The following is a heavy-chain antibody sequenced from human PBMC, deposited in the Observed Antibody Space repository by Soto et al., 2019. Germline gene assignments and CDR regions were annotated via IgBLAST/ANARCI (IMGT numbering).Heavy chain of an antibody. V-gene: IGHV1-2*02. CDR3: ARDPNGSGSFDY. J-gene: IGHJ4*02. Sequence: GASVKVSCKVSGYTFTGYYMHWVRQAPGQGLEWMGWINPNSGGTNYAQKFQGRVTMTRDTSISTAYMELSRLRSDDTAVYYCARDPNGSGSFDYWGQGTLVTVSS. CDR2: INPNSGGT. CDR1: GYTFTGYY. D-gene: IGHD3-10*01.